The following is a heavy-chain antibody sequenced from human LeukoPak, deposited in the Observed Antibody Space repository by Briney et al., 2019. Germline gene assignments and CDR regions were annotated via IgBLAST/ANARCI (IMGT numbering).Heavy chain of an antibody. CDR1: GFTFSDYY. CDR3: ARLKYYYDSSGHAFQH. J-gene: IGHJ1*01. Sequence: GGSLRLSCAASGFTFSDYYMSWIRQAPGKGLEWVSYISSSGSTIYYADSVKGRFTISRDNAKNSLYLQMNSLRAEDTAVYYCARLKYYYDSSGHAFQHWGQGTLVTVSS. V-gene: IGHV3-11*04. CDR2: ISSSGSTI. D-gene: IGHD3-22*01.